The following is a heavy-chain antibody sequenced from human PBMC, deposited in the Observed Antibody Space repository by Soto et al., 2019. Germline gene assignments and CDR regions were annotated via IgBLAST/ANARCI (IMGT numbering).Heavy chain of an antibody. V-gene: IGHV1-69*04. CDR2: IIPILGVA. D-gene: IGHD2-2*01. Sequence: SVKVSCKASGGTFSSYTISWVRQAPGQGLEWMGRIIPILGVANYAQKFQGRVTITADKSTSTAYMELSSLRSEDTAVYYCARESKYCSSTSCLVVDSPFAPWGQGTLVTVSS. CDR1: GGTFSSYT. J-gene: IGHJ5*02. CDR3: ARESKYCSSTSCLVVDSPFAP.